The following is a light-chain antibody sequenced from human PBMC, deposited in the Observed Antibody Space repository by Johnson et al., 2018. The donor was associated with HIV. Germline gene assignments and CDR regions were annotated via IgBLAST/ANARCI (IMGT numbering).Light chain of an antibody. CDR3: GTWDSSLSADV. J-gene: IGLJ1*01. CDR1: GSNIGNNY. Sequence: QSMLTQPPSVSAAPGQKVTISCSGSGSNIGNNYVSWYQQLPGSAPKLLIYENNKRPSGIPGRFSGSKSGTSATLGITGLQTGDEADYYCGTWDSSLSADVFGPGTKVTVL. CDR2: ENN. V-gene: IGLV1-51*02.